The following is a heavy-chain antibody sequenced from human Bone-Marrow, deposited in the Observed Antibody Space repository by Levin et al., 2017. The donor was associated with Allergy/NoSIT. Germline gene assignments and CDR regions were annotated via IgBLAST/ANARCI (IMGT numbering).Heavy chain of an antibody. CDR1: GFTFSQYA. CDR3: VTDEAPATHWAFDY. J-gene: IGHJ4*02. V-gene: IGHV3-23*01. Sequence: GGSLRLSCAASGFTFSQYAMSWVRQAPGKGLEWVSGIYGSGGRASYADSVKGRFTISRDNSKNTLYLRMDRLRSDDTARYYCVTDEAPATHWAFDYWGQRTLVTVPS. CDR2: IYGSGGRA. D-gene: IGHD7-27*01.